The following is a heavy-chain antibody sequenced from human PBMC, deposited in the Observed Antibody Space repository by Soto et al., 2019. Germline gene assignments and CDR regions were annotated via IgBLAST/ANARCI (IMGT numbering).Heavy chain of an antibody. D-gene: IGHD3-3*01. V-gene: IGHV3-23*01. CDR3: AKTSLFGVIIAAFDF. CDR2: ITGSGGSI. Sequence: EVQLLQSGGGLVPPGGSLRLSCTASGFTFSTTAMNWVRQAPGKGLEWVSTITGSGGSINYADSVKGRFTVSRDNSKNTVFLQLNSLRADDTAIYYCAKTSLFGVIIAAFDFWGQGTPVTVSS. CDR1: GFTFSTTA. J-gene: IGHJ4*02.